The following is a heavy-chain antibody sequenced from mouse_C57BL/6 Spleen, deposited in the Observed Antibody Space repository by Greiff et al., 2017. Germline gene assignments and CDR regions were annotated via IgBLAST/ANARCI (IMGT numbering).Heavy chain of an antibody. CDR1: GFSFNTYA. CDR2: IRSKSNNYAT. J-gene: IGHJ1*03. V-gene: IGHV10-1*01. Sequence: EVKLMESGGGLVQPKGSLKLSCAASGFSFNTYAMNWVRQAPGKGLEWVARIRSKSNNYATYYADSVKDRFTISRDDSESMLYLQMNNLKTEDTAMYYCVRHGYDVHWYFDVWGTGTTVTVSS. CDR3: VRHGYDVHWYFDV. D-gene: IGHD2-2*01.